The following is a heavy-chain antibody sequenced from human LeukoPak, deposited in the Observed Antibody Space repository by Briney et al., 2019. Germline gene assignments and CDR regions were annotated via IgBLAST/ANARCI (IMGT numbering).Heavy chain of an antibody. CDR2: IYSGGST. V-gene: IGHV3-66*01. CDR1: GFTVSSNY. Sequence: GGSLRLSCAASGFTVSSNYMSWVRQAPGKGLEWVSVIYSGGSTYYADSVKGRFTISRDNAKNSLYLQMNSLRAEDTAVYYCARDPNYYDSGGYFDLWGRGTLVTVSS. J-gene: IGHJ2*01. CDR3: ARDPNYYDSGGYFDL. D-gene: IGHD3-22*01.